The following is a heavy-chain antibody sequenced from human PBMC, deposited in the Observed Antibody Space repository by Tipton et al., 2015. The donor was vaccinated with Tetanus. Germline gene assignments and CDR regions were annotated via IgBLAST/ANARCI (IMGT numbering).Heavy chain of an antibody. CDR2: MNPNSGNT. V-gene: IGHV1-8*01. D-gene: IGHD2-2*01. J-gene: IGHJ4*02. CDR1: GYTFTSYD. Sequence: QLVQSGAEVKKPGASVKVSCKASGYTFTSYDINWVRQATGQGLEWMGWMNPNSGNTGYAQKFQGRVTMTRNTSISTAYMELSSLRSEYTAVYYCARVRGRYCSSTSCYWAYWGQGTLVTVSS. CDR3: ARVRGRYCSSTSCYWAY.